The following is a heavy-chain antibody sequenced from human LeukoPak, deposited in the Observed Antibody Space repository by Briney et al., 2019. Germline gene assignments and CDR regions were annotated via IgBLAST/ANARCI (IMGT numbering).Heavy chain of an antibody. J-gene: IGHJ4*02. V-gene: IGHV3-30-3*01. CDR2: ISCDGSNK. CDR1: GFTFSSYA. Sequence: GGSLRLSCAASGFTFSSYAMHWVRQAPGKGLEWVAVISCDGSNKYYADSVKGRFTISRDNSKNTLYLQMNSLRAEDTAVYYCARGSSWYDYWGQGTLVTVSS. CDR3: ARGSSWYDY. D-gene: IGHD6-13*01.